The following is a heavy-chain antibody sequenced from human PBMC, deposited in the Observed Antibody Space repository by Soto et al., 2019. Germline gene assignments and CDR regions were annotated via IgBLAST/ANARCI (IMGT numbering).Heavy chain of an antibody. D-gene: IGHD2-2*01. CDR2: ISYHGSNK. CDR3: AKIPCREDCSNTPTAFGE. V-gene: IGHV3-30*18. CDR1: GFIFSDYG. J-gene: IGHJ3*01. Sequence: PGGSLRLSCVVSGFIFSDYGMHWVRQAPGKGLEWVAAISYHGSNKHYADSVKGRFTVSRDNSDNTLYLQMSSLRVEDTAVYYCAKIPCREDCSNTPTAFGECGQWTMVTVSS.